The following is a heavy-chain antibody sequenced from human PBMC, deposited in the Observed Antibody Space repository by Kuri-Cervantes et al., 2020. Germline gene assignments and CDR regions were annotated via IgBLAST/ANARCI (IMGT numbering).Heavy chain of an antibody. V-gene: IGHV3-30*04. Sequence: GGSLRLSCAASGFTFSSYAMHWVRQAPGKGLEWVAVISYDGSNKYYADSVKGRFTISRDNSKNTLYLQMNSLRAEDTAVYYCAKGPMIVVVRDYYFDYWGQGTLVTVSS. CDR1: GFTFSSYA. D-gene: IGHD3-22*01. CDR3: AKGPMIVVVRDYYFDY. CDR2: ISYDGSNK. J-gene: IGHJ4*02.